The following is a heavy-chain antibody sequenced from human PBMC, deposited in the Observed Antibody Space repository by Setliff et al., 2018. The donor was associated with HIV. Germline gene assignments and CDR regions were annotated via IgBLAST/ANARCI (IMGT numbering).Heavy chain of an antibody. J-gene: IGHJ3*01. V-gene: IGHV3-23*01. Sequence: GGSLRLSCVASGFNFNDYSMSWVRQAPGKGLEWVSAVSPSGGDTWYADFVEGRFTVSRDNSKNTLYLQLNSLRAEDTAVYYCAKDRFSDSSAPGDAFDVWGVGTLVTVSS. CDR2: VSPSGGDT. CDR1: GFNFNDYS. D-gene: IGHD3-22*01. CDR3: AKDRFSDSSAPGDAFDV.